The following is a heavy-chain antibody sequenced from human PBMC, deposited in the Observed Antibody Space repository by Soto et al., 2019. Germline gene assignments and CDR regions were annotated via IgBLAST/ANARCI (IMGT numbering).Heavy chain of an antibody. Sequence: EVQLLESGGGLVQPGGSLRLSCAASGFTFSSYAMSWVRQAPGKGLEWVSAISSSGGSTYYADSVKGRFTISRDNSKNPLYLQMDCLRAEDTAVYYCATGRAYSSSGGGYWGQGTLVTVSS. D-gene: IGHD6-13*01. CDR1: GFTFSSYA. CDR2: ISSSGGST. CDR3: ATGRAYSSSGGGY. J-gene: IGHJ4*02. V-gene: IGHV3-23*01.